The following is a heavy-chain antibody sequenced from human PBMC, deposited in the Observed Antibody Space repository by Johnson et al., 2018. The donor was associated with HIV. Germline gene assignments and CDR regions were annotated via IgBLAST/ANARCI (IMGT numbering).Heavy chain of an antibody. CDR1: GFTFDDYA. J-gene: IGHJ3*02. D-gene: IGHD6-6*01. CDR3: ARAVYSSSSSCAFDI. CDR2: ISWNSDGSST. V-gene: IGHV3-9*01. Sequence: VQLVESGGGLVQPGRSLRLSCAASGFTFDDYAMHWVRQAPGKGLEWVSGISWNSDGSSTSYADSVQGRFTISRDNAKNTLYLQMNSLRAEDTAVYYCARAVYSSSSSCAFDIWGQGTMVTVSS.